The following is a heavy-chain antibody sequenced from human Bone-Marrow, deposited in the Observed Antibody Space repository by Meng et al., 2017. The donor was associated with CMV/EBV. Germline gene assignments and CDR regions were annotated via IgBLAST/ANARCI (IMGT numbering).Heavy chain of an antibody. CDR3: AKETRGSIDY. Sequence: GESLKISCATSGFTFSSYAMHWVRQAPGKGLKWVSGISGSGETTYYVDSVKGRFTISRVNSKNTLYLQMNSLRAEDTAVYYCAKETRGSIDYWGQGTLVTISS. J-gene: IGHJ4*02. CDR2: ISGSGETT. V-gene: IGHV3-23*01. CDR1: GFTFSSYA. D-gene: IGHD3-10*01.